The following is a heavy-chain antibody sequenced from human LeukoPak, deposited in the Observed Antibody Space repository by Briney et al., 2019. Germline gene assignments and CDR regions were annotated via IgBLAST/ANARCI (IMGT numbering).Heavy chain of an antibody. D-gene: IGHD1-26*01. Sequence: GGSLRLSCAASGFTVSSNYMSWVRQAPGKGLEWVAIISFDGGNKYYADSVKGRFTISRDNSKNTLYLQMNSLRAEDTAVYYCARDGIVGSPLFKFDYWGQGTLVTVSS. CDR3: ARDGIVGSPLFKFDY. V-gene: IGHV3-30-3*01. J-gene: IGHJ4*02. CDR1: GFTVSSNY. CDR2: ISFDGGNK.